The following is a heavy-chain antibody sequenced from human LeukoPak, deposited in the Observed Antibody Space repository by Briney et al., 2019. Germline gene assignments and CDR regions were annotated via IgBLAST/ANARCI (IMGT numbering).Heavy chain of an antibody. CDR2: IYYSGST. Sequence: PSETLSLTCAVDGGSFSGYYWGWIRQPPGKGLEWIGSIYYSGSTYYNPSLKSRDTISVDTSKNQFSLKLSSVTAADTAVYYCARDSIAAAGTGYWGQGTLVTVSS. CDR1: GGSFSGYY. V-gene: IGHV4-34*01. D-gene: IGHD6-13*01. CDR3: ARDSIAAAGTGY. J-gene: IGHJ4*02.